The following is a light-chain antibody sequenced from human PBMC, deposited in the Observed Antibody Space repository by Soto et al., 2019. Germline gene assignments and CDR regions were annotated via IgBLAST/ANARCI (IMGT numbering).Light chain of an antibody. J-gene: IGLJ1*01. CDR1: SSDVGGYNY. CDR3: SSYTSSSTLGV. CDR2: EVS. V-gene: IGLV2-14*01. Sequence: QSVLTQPASVSGSPGQSITISCTGTSSDVGGYNYVSWYQQHPGKAPKLMIYEVSNRPSGVSNRFSGSKSGNTASLTISGLQADDEAEYYCSSYTSSSTLGVFGTGTKLTVL.